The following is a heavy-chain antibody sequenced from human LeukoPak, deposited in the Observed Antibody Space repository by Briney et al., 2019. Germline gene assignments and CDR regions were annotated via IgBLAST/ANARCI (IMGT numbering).Heavy chain of an antibody. J-gene: IGHJ4*02. D-gene: IGHD3-22*01. Sequence: GGSLRLSCAASACIFTAYLIHWVRRAPGEGLEGVAVVSSDGNAMFYADSVKGRFTISRDNSKNTLYLQMNSLRAEDTAVYYCVRESEYYFDHSASFDYWGQGTLVTVSS. V-gene: IGHV3-30-3*01. CDR1: ACIFTAYL. CDR3: VRESEYYFDHSASFDY. CDR2: VSSDGNAM.